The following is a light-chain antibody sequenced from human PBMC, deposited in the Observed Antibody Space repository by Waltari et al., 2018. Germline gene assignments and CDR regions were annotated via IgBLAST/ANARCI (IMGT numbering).Light chain of an antibody. V-gene: IGLV2-23*02. CDR2: EVT. J-gene: IGLJ1*01. Sequence: QSALTQPASVSGSPGQSITIPCTGTSSDVGSSTLVSWYQQHPGKAPKAIIYEVTKRPSGISNRFSGSKSGNTASLTISGLQAEDEADYYCCSYETSVTYVFGTGTKVTVL. CDR1: SSDVGSSTL. CDR3: CSYETSVTYV.